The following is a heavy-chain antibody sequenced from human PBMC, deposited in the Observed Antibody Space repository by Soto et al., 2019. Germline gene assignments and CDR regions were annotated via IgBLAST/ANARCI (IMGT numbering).Heavy chain of an antibody. Sequence: QVHLVESGGGVGQPGGSLRLSCAASEFSFSSYAMHWIRQAPGKGLEWVAVISFDGNIIHYADSVKGRFIISRDNSKNPLNLQSNSLSVKDTAAYTGARTLATTPYSLDNWGQGPLVT. D-gene: IGHD1-1*01. CDR3: ARTLATTPYSLDN. V-gene: IGHV3-30-3*01. J-gene: IGHJ4*02. CDR2: ISFDGNII. CDR1: EFSFSSYA.